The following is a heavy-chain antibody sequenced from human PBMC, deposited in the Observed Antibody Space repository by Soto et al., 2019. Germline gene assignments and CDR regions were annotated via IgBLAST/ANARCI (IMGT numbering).Heavy chain of an antibody. CDR2: IIPIYGTA. CDR1: GGTFSSYA. D-gene: IGHD4-17*01. Sequence: QVQLVQSGAEVKKPGCSVKVSCKASGGTFSSYAISWVRQAPGQGLEWMGGIIPIYGTANYAQKFQGRVTITADESTSTAYMELSSLKSEDTAVYYCARDRDYGGNPGAFDIWGQGTMVTVSS. V-gene: IGHV1-69*12. CDR3: ARDRDYGGNPGAFDI. J-gene: IGHJ3*02.